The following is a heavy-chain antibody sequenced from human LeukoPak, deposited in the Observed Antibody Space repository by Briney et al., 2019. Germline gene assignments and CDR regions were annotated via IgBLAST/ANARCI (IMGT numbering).Heavy chain of an antibody. CDR2: IYSGGST. V-gene: IGHV3-53*01. D-gene: IGHD5-24*01. Sequence: PGGSLRLSCAASGFTVSSNYMSWVRQAPGKGLEWVSVIYSGGSTYYADSVKGRFTISRDNSKNTLYLQMNSLRAEDTAVYYCARAEKATIFDYWGQGTLVTVSS. CDR1: GFTVSSNY. J-gene: IGHJ4*02. CDR3: ARAEKATIFDY.